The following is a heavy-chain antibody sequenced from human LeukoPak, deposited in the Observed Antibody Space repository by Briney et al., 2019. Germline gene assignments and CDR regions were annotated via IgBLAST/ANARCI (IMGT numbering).Heavy chain of an antibody. V-gene: IGHV1-69*13. D-gene: IGHD3-22*01. CDR1: GGTFSSYA. CDR3: AREGPSYYYDSSGYYRWFDP. Sequence: SVKVSCKASGGTFSSYAISWVRQAPGQGLEWMGGIIPIFGTANYAQKFQGRVPITADESTSTAYMELSSLRSEDTAVYYCAREGPSYYYDSSGYYRWFDPWGQGTLVTVSS. J-gene: IGHJ5*02. CDR2: IIPIFGTA.